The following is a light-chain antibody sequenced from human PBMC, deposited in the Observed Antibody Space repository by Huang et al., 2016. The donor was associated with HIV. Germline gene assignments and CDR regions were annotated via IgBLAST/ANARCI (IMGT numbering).Light chain of an antibody. CDR1: QSVSTN. V-gene: IGKV3-15*01. Sequence: IVMTQTPATLPVSPGGRATLSCRARQSVSTNLAWYQQKPGQTPRLIIYGSTTRATGVPARFSGSGSGTDFTLTINSLQSEDFGIYYCQQYNNWHLTFGGGTKV. CDR2: GST. J-gene: IGKJ4*01. CDR3: QQYNNWHLT.